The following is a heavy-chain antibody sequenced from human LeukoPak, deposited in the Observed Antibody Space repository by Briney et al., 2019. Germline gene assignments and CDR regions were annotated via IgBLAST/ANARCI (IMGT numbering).Heavy chain of an antibody. V-gene: IGHV3-7*04. D-gene: IGHD3-10*01. CDR2: INRDGSEE. CDR1: GFTFNSYW. J-gene: IGHJ4*02. CDR3: ARVVPGGGGIDY. Sequence: PGRSLRLSCTASGFTFNSYWLSWGRQAPGKGLEWVANINRDGSEEYYVDSVKGRFTISRDNAKNSLSLQMNSLRGEDTAVYYCARVVPGGGGIDYWGQGTLVTVSS.